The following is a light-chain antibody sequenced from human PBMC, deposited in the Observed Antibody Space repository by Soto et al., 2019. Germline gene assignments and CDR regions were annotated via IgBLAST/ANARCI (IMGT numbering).Light chain of an antibody. J-gene: IGKJ3*01. CDR1: QGLSSW. V-gene: IGKV1-12*01. CDR3: HQSKSLPFT. CDR2: GAS. Sequence: DIQMTQSPSSVSASVGDRVTITCRARQGLSSWLAWYQQKPGKAPKLLIYGASRLQSGVPSRFSGSGSGTDFTLTLNPLQPEDFATYYCHQSKSLPFTFGPGTKV.